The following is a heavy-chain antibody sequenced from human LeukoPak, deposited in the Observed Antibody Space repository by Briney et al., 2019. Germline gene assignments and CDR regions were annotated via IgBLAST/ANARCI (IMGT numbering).Heavy chain of an antibody. CDR3: AYYQTFRGVIDDY. CDR2: IIPIFGTA. J-gene: IGHJ4*02. Sequence: SVKVSCKASGGTFSSYAISWVRQAPGQGLEWMGGIIPIFGTANYAQKFQGRVTITADESTSTAYMELSSLRSEDTAVYYCAYYQTFRGVIDDYWGQGTLVTVSS. V-gene: IGHV1-69*13. CDR1: GGTFSSYA. D-gene: IGHD3-16*02.